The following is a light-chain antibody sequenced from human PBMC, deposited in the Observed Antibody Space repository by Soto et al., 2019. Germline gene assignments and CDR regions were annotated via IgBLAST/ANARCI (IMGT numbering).Light chain of an antibody. V-gene: IGLV2-14*01. CDR1: SSDIGAYNY. J-gene: IGLJ1*01. CDR3: FSHRSGDSHV. Sequence: QSALTQPASVSGSPGQSITISCTGTSSDIGAYNYVSWYQQYPGKAPKLMIYGVTNRPSGVTTRFSGTKTGNTASLPISGLQAEDEADYYCFSHRSGDSHVLGTGTKATVL. CDR2: GVT.